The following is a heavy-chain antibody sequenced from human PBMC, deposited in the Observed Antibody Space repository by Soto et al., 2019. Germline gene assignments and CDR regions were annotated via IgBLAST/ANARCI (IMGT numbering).Heavy chain of an antibody. CDR3: ARSTVTAMSLYAIDV. D-gene: IGHD5-18*01. V-gene: IGHV1-2*04. CDR2: INPNSGGT. J-gene: IGHJ3*01. Sequence: ASVKVSCKASGYTFTGYDMHWVRQAPGQGLEWMGWINPNSGGTNYAQKFQGWVTMTRDTSISTAYMELSRLRSDDTAVYYCARSTVTAMSLYAIDVWGQGTMVTVSS. CDR1: GYTFTGYD.